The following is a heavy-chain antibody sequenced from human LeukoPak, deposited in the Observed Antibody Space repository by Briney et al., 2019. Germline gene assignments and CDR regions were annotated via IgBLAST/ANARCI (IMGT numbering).Heavy chain of an antibody. CDR3: VRGTREGYSYGRYYFDY. J-gene: IGHJ4*02. V-gene: IGHV1-2*02. D-gene: IGHD5-18*01. Sequence: ASVKVSCKASGYTFNGYYIHWVRQAPGQGPEWMGWINPNSGGTNYAQKFQGRVTMTRDTSITTAYMELSRLRSDDTAVYYCVRGTREGYSYGRYYFDYWGQGTLVTVSS. CDR2: INPNSGGT. CDR1: GYTFNGYY.